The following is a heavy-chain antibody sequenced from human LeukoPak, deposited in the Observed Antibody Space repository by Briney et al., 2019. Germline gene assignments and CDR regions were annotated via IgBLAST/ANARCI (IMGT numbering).Heavy chain of an antibody. CDR2: IQSDGSKT. J-gene: IGHJ4*02. V-gene: IGHV3-30*02. CDR3: TKGKWFGELSDY. D-gene: IGHD3-10*01. CDR1: GFSFSNYG. Sequence: PGGSLRLSCAASGFSFSNYGMHWVRQAPGKGLGWVALIQSDGSKTYSADSVKGRFTISRDNSKNTLYLQMNSLRAEDTAVYYCTKGKWFGELSDYWGQGTLVTVSS.